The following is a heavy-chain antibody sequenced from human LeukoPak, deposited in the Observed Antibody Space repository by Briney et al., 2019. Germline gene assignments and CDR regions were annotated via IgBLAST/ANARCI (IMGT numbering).Heavy chain of an antibody. CDR1: GGSISSYY. V-gene: IGHV4-4*07. J-gene: IGHJ4*02. CDR3: ARSPSPEEQYSSSWTTRYFGY. D-gene: IGHD6-13*01. CDR2: IYTSGST. Sequence: SETLSLTCTVSGGSISSYYWSWIRQPAGKGLEWIGRIYTSGSTNYNPSLKSRVTMSVDTSKNQFSLKLSSVTAADTAVYYCARSPSPEEQYSSSWTTRYFGYWGQGTLVTVSS.